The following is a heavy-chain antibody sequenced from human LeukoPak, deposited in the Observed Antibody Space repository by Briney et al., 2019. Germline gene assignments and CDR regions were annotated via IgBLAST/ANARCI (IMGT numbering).Heavy chain of an antibody. CDR1: GFTFSSYW. Sequence: PGGSLRLSCAASGFTFSSYWVHWVRQGPGKGLVWVSRINGDGSRTTYADSVKGRFTISRDNAKNTLYLQMNSLRAEDTAVYYCAGGYGFDYWGQGTLVTVSS. CDR2: INGDGSRT. V-gene: IGHV3-74*01. CDR3: AGGYGFDY. D-gene: IGHD1-1*01. J-gene: IGHJ4*02.